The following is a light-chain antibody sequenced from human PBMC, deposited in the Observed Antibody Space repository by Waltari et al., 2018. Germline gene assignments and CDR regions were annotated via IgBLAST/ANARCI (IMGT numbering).Light chain of an antibody. CDR1: QDIGNL. Sequence: DIQMTQSPSSVPASAGDTVTLPCRASQDIGNLLAWYQQKPGKAPKSLIYAASSLQSGVPSKFSSSGSGTDFTLTISSLQPDYFATYFCQQSNTFPPTFGGGTKVEI. CDR3: QQSNTFPPT. V-gene: IGKV1-12*01. CDR2: AAS. J-gene: IGKJ4*01.